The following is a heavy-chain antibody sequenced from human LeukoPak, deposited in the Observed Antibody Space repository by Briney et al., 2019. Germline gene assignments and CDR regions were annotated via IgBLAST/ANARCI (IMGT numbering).Heavy chain of an antibody. V-gene: IGHV3-11*01. Sequence: GGSLRLSCAASGFTFSDYYMSWVRQAPGKGLEWVSYISSSGSTIYYAESVKGRFTISRDNAKNSLYLQMNSLRAEDTAVYYCARDRDEWQIGTHFDYWGQGTLVTVSS. CDR3: ARDRDEWQIGTHFDY. J-gene: IGHJ4*02. CDR1: GFTFSDYY. D-gene: IGHD3-3*01. CDR2: ISSSGSTI.